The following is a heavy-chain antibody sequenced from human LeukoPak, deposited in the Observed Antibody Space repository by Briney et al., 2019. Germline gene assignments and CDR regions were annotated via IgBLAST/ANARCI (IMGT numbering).Heavy chain of an antibody. Sequence: GVSLRLSCAASGFTFSSYGMHWVRQAPGKGLEWVAVIWYDGSNKYYADSVKGRFTISRDNSKNTLYLQMNSLRAEDTAVYYCARDLKSSDFDYWGQGTLVTISS. CDR1: GFTFSSYG. D-gene: IGHD6-25*01. J-gene: IGHJ4*02. CDR3: ARDLKSSDFDY. V-gene: IGHV3-33*01. CDR2: IWYDGSNK.